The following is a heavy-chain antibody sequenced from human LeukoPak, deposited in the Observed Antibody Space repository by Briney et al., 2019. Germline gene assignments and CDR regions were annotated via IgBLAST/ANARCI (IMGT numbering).Heavy chain of an antibody. CDR2: ISSSSSTI. CDR3: AREHYYGSGSYYPPFDY. J-gene: IGHJ4*02. V-gene: IGHV3-48*04. CDR1: GFTFSSYS. D-gene: IGHD3-10*01. Sequence: HPGGSLRLSCAASGFTFSSYSMNWVRQAPGKGLEWVSYISSSSSTIYYADSVKGRFTISRDNTKNTLYLQMNSLRAEDTALYHCAREHYYGSGSYYPPFDYWGQGTLVTVSS.